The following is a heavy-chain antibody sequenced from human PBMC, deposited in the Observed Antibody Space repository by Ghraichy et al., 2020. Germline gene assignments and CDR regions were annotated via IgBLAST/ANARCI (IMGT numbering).Heavy chain of an antibody. J-gene: IGHJ4*02. CDR1: GFTFSSYW. V-gene: IGHV3-7*01. CDR3: ARLWVVDY. CDR2: IKQDGSQK. D-gene: IGHD2-21*01. Sequence: GGSLRLSCAASGFTFSSYWMTWVRQAPGKGLEWVANIKQDGSQKNYVDSVKGRFTISRDNAKNSLYLQMNSLRGEDTAVYYCARLWVVDYWGQGTLVTVSS.